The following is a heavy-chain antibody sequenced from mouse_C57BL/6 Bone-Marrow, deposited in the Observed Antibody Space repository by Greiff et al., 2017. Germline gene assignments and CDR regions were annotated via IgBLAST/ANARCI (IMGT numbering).Heavy chain of an antibody. CDR2: IYPTSGRT. V-gene: IGHV1-55*01. CDR1: GYTFTSYW. CDR3: ARSGPLERSFDY. D-gene: IGHD3-1*01. Sequence: QVQLQQPGAELVKPGASVKMSCKASGYTFTSYWITWVKQRPGQGLEWIGDIYPTSGRTNYNEKFKSKAILTVDPSSNTAYMQLSSLKSEDSAVVYCARSGPLERSFDYWGQGTTLTVSS. J-gene: IGHJ2*01.